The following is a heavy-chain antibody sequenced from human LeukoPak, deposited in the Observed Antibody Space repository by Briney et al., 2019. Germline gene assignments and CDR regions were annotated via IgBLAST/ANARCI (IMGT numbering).Heavy chain of an antibody. CDR3: ARRPRDTSGYYLGAFHD. D-gene: IGHD3-22*01. CDR1: GFTFRNYA. CDR2: IGASGADT. Sequence: GGSLRLSCAASGFTFRNYAMTWVRQAPGKELEWVSVIGASGADTYYSDSVKGRFTVSRDNSQNTLFLHMSSLRAEDTAVYFCARRPRDTSGYYLGAFHDWGQGTTVTVSS. V-gene: IGHV3-23*01. J-gene: IGHJ3*01.